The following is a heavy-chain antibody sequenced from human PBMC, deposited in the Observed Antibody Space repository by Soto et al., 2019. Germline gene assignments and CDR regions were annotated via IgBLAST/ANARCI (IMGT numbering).Heavy chain of an antibody. CDR2: ISAYNGNT. J-gene: IGHJ4*02. CDR1: GYTFTSYG. D-gene: IGHD2-15*01. CDR3: ARGLGYCSGGSCYWVPPAYFDY. Sequence: QVQLVQSGAEVKKPGASVKVSCKASGYTFTSYGISWVRQAPGQGLEWMGWISAYNGNTNYAQKLQGRVTMTTDTSTSTAYMELRSLRSDDTAVYYCARGLGYCSGGSCYWVPPAYFDYWGQGTLVTVSS. V-gene: IGHV1-18*04.